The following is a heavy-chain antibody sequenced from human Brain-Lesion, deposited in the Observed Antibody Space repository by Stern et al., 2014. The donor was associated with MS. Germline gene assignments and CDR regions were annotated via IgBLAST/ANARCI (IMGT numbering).Heavy chain of an antibody. CDR3: ARGRVVPGFQYYATDV. CDR1: GGSISSGGYY. CDR2: IFNSGST. V-gene: IGHV4-61*02. D-gene: IGHD2-2*01. Sequence: VQLEESGPGLVKPSQTLSLSCTVSGGSISSGGYYWSWIRQPAGKGLEWIGRIFNSGSTSYNPPLKSRVPISIATSKTQFSLRLNSMTAADTAVYYCARGRVVPGFQYYATDVWGQGTTVIVSS. J-gene: IGHJ6*02.